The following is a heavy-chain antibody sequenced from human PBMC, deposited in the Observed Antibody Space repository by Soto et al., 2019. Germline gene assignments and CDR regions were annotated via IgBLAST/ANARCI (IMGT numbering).Heavy chain of an antibody. CDR1: GGSISSYY. D-gene: IGHD3-3*01. CDR2: IYYSGST. V-gene: IGHV4-59*01. CDR3: ARSITIFGVSQGVVFDY. Sequence: SETLSLTCTVSGGSISSYYWSWIRQPPGKGLEWIGYIYYSGSTNYNPSLKSRVTISVDTSKNQFSLKLSSVTAADTAVYYCARSITIFGVSQGVVFDYWGQGTLVTVSS. J-gene: IGHJ4*02.